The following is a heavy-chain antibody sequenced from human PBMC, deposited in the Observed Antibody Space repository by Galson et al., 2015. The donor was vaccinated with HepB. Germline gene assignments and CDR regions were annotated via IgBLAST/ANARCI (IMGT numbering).Heavy chain of an antibody. J-gene: IGHJ6*03. CDR1: GFSVTSNGVT. Sequence: PALVKPTQTLTLTCTFSGFSVTSNGVTVGWIRHPPGKALEWLALIYWDDDKRYSPSLQSRLTITQGPSENQVVLKMTNMDSVDTATYYCAHIQSPHRGSGTRSSYYYEYTDVWGKGITVTVSS. V-gene: IGHV2-5*02. CDR3: AHIQSPHRGSGTRSSYYYEYTDV. D-gene: IGHD3-10*01. CDR2: IYWDDDK.